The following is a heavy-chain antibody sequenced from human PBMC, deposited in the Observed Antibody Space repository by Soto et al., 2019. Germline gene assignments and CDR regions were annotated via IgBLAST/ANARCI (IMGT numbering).Heavy chain of an antibody. J-gene: IGHJ4*02. CDR3: ARGGSRYYYASSGPGGVFDY. CDR1: GYTFTSYA. Sequence: QVQLVQSGAEVKKPGASVKVSCKASGYTFTSYAMHWVRQAPGQRLEWMGWINAGNGNTKYSQKFQGRVTITRDTSASKAYMELSSLKSEDTAVYYCARGGSRYYYASSGPGGVFDYWGQGTLVTVSS. CDR2: INAGNGNT. D-gene: IGHD3-22*01. V-gene: IGHV1-3*01.